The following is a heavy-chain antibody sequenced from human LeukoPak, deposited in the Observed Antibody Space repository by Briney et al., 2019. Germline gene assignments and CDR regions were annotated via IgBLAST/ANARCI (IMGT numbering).Heavy chain of an antibody. J-gene: IGHJ4*02. CDR3: ARGSYVLRYFDR. Sequence: PSGTLSLTCAVSGGSISSSNWWSWVRQPPGKGLEWIGEINHSGSTNYNPSLKSRVTISVDTSKNQFSLKLSSVTAADTAVYYCARGSYVLRYFDRWGQGTLVTVSS. D-gene: IGHD3-9*01. CDR2: INHSGST. V-gene: IGHV4-4*02. CDR1: GGSISSSNW.